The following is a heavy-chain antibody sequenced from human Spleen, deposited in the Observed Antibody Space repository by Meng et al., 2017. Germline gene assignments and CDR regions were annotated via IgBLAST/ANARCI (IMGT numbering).Heavy chain of an antibody. V-gene: IGHV1-2*06. D-gene: IGHD3-10*01. Sequence: GQLVQFGAEVKKPGASVKVSCKASGYTFTGYYMHWVRQAPGQGLEWMGRINPNSGGTNYAQKFQARVTMTRDTSISTAYMEVSRLTSDDTAVYYCARDWFGEFVFDYWGQGTLVTVSS. J-gene: IGHJ4*02. CDR1: GYTFTGYY. CDR2: INPNSGGT. CDR3: ARDWFGEFVFDY.